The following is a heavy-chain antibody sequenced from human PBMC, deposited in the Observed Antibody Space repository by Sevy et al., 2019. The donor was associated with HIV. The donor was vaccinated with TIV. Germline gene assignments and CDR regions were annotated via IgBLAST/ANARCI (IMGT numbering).Heavy chain of an antibody. D-gene: IGHD4-4*01. CDR1: GDTFSSYA. V-gene: IGHV1-69*13. J-gene: IGHJ6*03. Sequence: ASVKVSCKASGDTFSSYAISWVRQAPGQGLEWMGGIIPTFGTANYAQKFQGRVTITADESTSTAYMELRSLRSEDTAVYYGARGADYSKHYYYYYMDVWGKGTTVTVSS. CDR2: IIPTFGTA. CDR3: ARGADYSKHYYYYYMDV.